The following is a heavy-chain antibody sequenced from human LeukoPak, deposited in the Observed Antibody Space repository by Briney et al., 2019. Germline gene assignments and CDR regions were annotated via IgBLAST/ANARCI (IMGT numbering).Heavy chain of an antibody. CDR3: ARSEYSSGWSLAGYYYYYMDV. CDR2: IKQDGSEK. V-gene: IGHV3-7*01. Sequence: GGSLRLSCAASGFTFSSYWMSWVRQAPGKGLEWVANIKQDGSEKYYVDSVKGRFTISRDNAKNSLYLQMNSLRAEDTAVYYCARSEYSSGWSLAGYYYYYMDVWGKGTTVTVSS. J-gene: IGHJ6*03. CDR1: GFTFSSYW. D-gene: IGHD6-19*01.